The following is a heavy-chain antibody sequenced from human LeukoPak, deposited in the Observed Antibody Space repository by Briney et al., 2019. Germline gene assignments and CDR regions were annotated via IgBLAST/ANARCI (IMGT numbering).Heavy chain of an antibody. Sequence: HPGGSLRLSCAASGFTFSSYAMSWVRQAPGKGLEWVSAISGSGGSTYYADSVKGRFTISRDNSKNTLYLQMNSLRAEDTAVYYCAKEQGYSGGWENDYWGQGTLVTVSS. CDR3: AKEQGYSGGWENDY. D-gene: IGHD6-19*01. J-gene: IGHJ4*02. V-gene: IGHV3-23*01. CDR2: ISGSGGST. CDR1: GFTFSSYA.